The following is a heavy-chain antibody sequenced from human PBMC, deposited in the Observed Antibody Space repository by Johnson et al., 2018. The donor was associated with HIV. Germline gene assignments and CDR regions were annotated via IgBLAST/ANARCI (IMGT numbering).Heavy chain of an antibody. CDR1: GFTFDDYG. J-gene: IGHJ3*02. Sequence: VQLVESGGGVVRPGGSLRLSCAASGFTFDDYGMSWVRQAPGKGLEWVSIVYSGGNTYYADSVKGRFTISRDNSKNTLYLQMNSLRAEDTAVYYCAGLGGSHDAFDIWGQGTMVTVSS. D-gene: IGHD1-26*01. CDR2: VYSGGNT. CDR3: AGLGGSHDAFDI. V-gene: IGHV3-20*04.